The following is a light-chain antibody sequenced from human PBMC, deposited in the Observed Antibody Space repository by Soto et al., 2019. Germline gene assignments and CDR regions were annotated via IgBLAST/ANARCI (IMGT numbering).Light chain of an antibody. J-gene: IGKJ1*01. Sequence: DIHMAQSASSLSASVGDRVSITCRASQSVRSHLNWFQQKPGKAPDLLIYGASTLQFGVPSRFSGSGSGTDFILTISNLQPEDFAIYYCQQSFRTPRTFGQGTMV. V-gene: IGKV1-39*01. CDR1: QSVRSH. CDR3: QQSFRTPRT. CDR2: GAS.